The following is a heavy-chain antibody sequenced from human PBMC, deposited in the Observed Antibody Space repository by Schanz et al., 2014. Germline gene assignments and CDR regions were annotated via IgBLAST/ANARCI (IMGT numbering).Heavy chain of an antibody. CDR1: RFTVTNAW. D-gene: IGHD3-10*01. Sequence: EVQLVESGGGLVKPGGSLTLSCAASRFTVTNAWMSWVRQAPGKGLVWVARINSVGSNTDYADSVTGRFTISRDNSKNTLYLQMNSLRAEDTAVYHCVSSGSYSSYAFWGQGTLVTVSS. J-gene: IGHJ4*02. V-gene: IGHV3-74*02. CDR3: VSSGSYSSYAF. CDR2: INSVGSNT.